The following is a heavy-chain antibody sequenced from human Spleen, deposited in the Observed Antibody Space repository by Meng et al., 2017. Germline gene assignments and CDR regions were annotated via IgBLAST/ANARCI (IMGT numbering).Heavy chain of an antibody. CDR1: GGAFSGYY. V-gene: IGHV4-34*01. D-gene: IGHD5-12*01. J-gene: IGHJ4*02. CDR2: INHSGST. CDR3: ARSQGPYIGYDLNY. Sequence: QVQRQEWGAGLLTPSETLSLPCAFYGGAFSGYYWSRIRQPPGKGLDWIGEINHSGSTNYNPSLKSRVTISVATSKNQFSLKLSSVTAADTAVYSCARSQGPYIGYDLNYWGQGSLVTVSS.